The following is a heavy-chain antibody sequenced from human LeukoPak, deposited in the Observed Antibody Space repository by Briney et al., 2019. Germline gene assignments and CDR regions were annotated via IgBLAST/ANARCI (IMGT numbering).Heavy chain of an antibody. CDR2: INTKTGNP. J-gene: IGHJ5*02. CDR1: GYTFTKYA. Sequence: ASVPVSCKASGYTFTKYAMNWVRQAPGHGLEWMGWINTKTGNPTYAQGFTGRFVFSLDTSVSTAFLQISSLKAEDTAVYYCARISGDFGHLGDPWGQGTLVTVSS. V-gene: IGHV7-4-1*02. CDR3: ARISGDFGHLGDP. D-gene: IGHD3-16*01.